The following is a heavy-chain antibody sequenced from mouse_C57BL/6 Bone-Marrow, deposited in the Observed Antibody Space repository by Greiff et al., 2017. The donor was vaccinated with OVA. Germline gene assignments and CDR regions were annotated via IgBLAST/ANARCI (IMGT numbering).Heavy chain of an antibody. V-gene: IGHV1-62-2*01. CDR1: GYTFTEYT. CDR3: ARHENDGYMRGNYAIDY. Sequence: VKLQESGAELVKPGASVKLSCKASGYTFTEYTIHWVNQRSVPVLAWIGWFYPGSGSIKYNEKFKDKATLTADKSSSTVYNELSRLTSEDSAVYFCARHENDGYMRGNYAIDYWGKGTSVTVSS. CDR2: FYPGSGSI. D-gene: IGHD2-3*01. J-gene: IGHJ4*01.